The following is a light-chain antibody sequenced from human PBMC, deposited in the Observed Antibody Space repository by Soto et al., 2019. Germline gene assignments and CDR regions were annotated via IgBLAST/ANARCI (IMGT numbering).Light chain of an antibody. CDR1: QSVSSW. Sequence: DIQMTQSPSTLSASVGDRVTITCRASQSVSSWLAWYQQTPGKAPKLLIYRASSLDTGVPSRFGGSGSGTEFTLTISSLQPDDFGTYYCQQDKRYTITFGGGTKVDIK. CDR3: QQDKRYTIT. J-gene: IGKJ4*01. V-gene: IGKV1-5*03. CDR2: RAS.